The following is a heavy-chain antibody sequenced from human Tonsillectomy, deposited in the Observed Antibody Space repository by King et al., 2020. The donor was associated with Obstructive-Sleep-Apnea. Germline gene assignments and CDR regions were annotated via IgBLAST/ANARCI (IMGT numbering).Heavy chain of an antibody. J-gene: IGHJ6*02. CDR1: GYTFTGFH. V-gene: IGHV1-2*02. Sequence: QLVQSGTEVKKPGASVRVSCKASGYTFTGFHIHWVRQAPGQGLEWLGWINPNSGDTNYAQRFQGRVTMTTDTSISTAYMELSRLISDDTAVYYCARVRGYDSGYYGMDVWGQGTTVTVSS. D-gene: IGHD5-12*01. CDR3: ARVRGYDSGYYGMDV. CDR2: INPNSGDT.